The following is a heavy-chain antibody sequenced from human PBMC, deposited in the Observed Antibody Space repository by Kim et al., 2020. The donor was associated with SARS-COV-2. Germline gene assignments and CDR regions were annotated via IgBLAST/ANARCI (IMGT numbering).Heavy chain of an antibody. D-gene: IGHD3-16*01. J-gene: IGHJ6*02. Sequence: LKSRVTISVDTSKNQFSLKRSSVTAADTAVYYCARVGITFGGFYYYGMDVWGQGTTVTVSS. CDR3: ARVGITFGGFYYYGMDV. V-gene: IGHV4-59*01.